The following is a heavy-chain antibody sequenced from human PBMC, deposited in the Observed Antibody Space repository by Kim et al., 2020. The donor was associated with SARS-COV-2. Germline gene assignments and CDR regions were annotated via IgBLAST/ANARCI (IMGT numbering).Heavy chain of an antibody. Sequence: ASVKVSCKASGYTFTGYYMHWVRQAPGQGLEWMGWINPNSGGTNYAQKFQGRVTMTRDTSISTAYMELSRLRSDDTAVYYCARAPIVVVPAAMDYYYGMDVWGQETTVTVSS. CDR1: GYTFTGYY. V-gene: IGHV1-2*02. CDR2: INPNSGGT. J-gene: IGHJ6*02. D-gene: IGHD2-2*01. CDR3: ARAPIVVVPAAMDYYYGMDV.